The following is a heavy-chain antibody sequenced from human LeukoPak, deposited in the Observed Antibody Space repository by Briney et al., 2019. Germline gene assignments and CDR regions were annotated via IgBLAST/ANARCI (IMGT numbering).Heavy chain of an antibody. Sequence: ASVKVSCKASGYTFTSYYIHWVRQAPGQGLEWMGIINPGGGSTSYAQKFQGRVTMTRDTSISTAYMELSRLRSDDTAVYYCARVTVDTAMVDAFDIWGQGTMVTVSS. V-gene: IGHV1-46*01. D-gene: IGHD5-18*01. CDR3: ARVTVDTAMVDAFDI. CDR1: GYTFTSYY. CDR2: INPGGGST. J-gene: IGHJ3*02.